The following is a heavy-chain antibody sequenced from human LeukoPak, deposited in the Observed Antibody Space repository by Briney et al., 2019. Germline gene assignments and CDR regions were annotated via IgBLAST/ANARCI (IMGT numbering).Heavy chain of an antibody. CDR1: GGTFSSCA. CDR3: ARDHTDILTGYYRKAFDI. V-gene: IGHV1-69*04. J-gene: IGHJ3*02. D-gene: IGHD3-9*01. CDR2: IIPILGIA. Sequence: SVKVSCKASGGTFSSCAISWVRQAPGQGLEWMGRIIPILGIANYAQKFQGRVTITADKSTSTAYMELSSLRSEDTAVYYCARDHTDILTGYYRKAFDIWGQGTMVTVSS.